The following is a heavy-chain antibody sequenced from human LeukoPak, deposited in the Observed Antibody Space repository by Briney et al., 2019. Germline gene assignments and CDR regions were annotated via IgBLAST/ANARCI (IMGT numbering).Heavy chain of an antibody. CDR2: VHHSGST. Sequence: SETLSLTCAVYGGSFSRYYWTWIRQPPGKRLEWIGEVHHSGSTNYNPSLESRVTMSVDTSKNQFSLKLKSVTAADTAMYYCCSGAYLYWGQGIQVTVSS. CDR3: CSGAYLY. CDR1: GGSFSRYY. D-gene: IGHD2-15*01. V-gene: IGHV4-34*01. J-gene: IGHJ4*02.